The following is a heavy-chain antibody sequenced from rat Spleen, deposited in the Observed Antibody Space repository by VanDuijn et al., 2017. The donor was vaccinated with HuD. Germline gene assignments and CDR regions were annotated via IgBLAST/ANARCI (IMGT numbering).Heavy chain of an antibody. J-gene: IGHJ3*01. CDR1: GFTFSTAW. V-gene: IGHV6-6*01. CDR2: IKDKSNNYAT. Sequence: EVQVLESGGGLMQPGNSLKLSCATSGFTFSTAWMYWYRQFPEKRLEWVARIKDKSNNYATDYTESVKGRFTISRDDSKSSIYLQMNNLKEEDTAIYYLAWEAAFAYWGKGTLVTVSS. CDR3: AWEAAFAY.